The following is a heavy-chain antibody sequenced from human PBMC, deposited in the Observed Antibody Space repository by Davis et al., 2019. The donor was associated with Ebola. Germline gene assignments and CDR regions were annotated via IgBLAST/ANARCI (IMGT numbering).Heavy chain of an antibody. V-gene: IGHV1-2*04. Sequence: ASVKVSCKASGYTFTGYYMHWVRQAPGQGLEWMGWINPNSGGTNYAQKFQGWVTMTRDTSISTAYMELSRLRSDDTAVYYCARDRSIAVAGPVGGMDVWGQGTTVTVSS. D-gene: IGHD6-19*01. CDR2: INPNSGGT. CDR1: GYTFTGYY. CDR3: ARDRSIAVAGPVGGMDV. J-gene: IGHJ6*02.